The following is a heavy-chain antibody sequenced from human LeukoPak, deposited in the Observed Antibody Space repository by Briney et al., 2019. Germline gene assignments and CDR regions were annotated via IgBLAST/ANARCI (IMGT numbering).Heavy chain of an antibody. J-gene: IGHJ2*01. Sequence: PGGSLRLSCAASGFTFSSHAMHWVRQAPGKGLEGVSTISGSGDRTYYAESVKGRFSVSRDNSKNTLYLQMDSLRPEDVAVYYCARGREGAKTRYFDLWGRGTLVAVSS. V-gene: IGHV3-64*02. CDR1: GFTFSSHA. CDR2: ISGSGDRT. CDR3: ARGREGAKTRYFDL. D-gene: IGHD1-26*01.